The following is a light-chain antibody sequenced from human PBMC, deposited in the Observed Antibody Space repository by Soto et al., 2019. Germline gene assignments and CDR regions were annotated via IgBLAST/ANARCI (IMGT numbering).Light chain of an antibody. V-gene: IGKV3-11*01. CDR2: DAS. Sequence: EIVMTQSPATLSVSPGERGTLACRASQSVSSYLAWYQQKPGQAPRLLIYDASNRATGIPARFSGSGSGTDFTLTISSLEPEDFAVYYCQQRSNWPRTFGQGTKVDIK. J-gene: IGKJ1*01. CDR3: QQRSNWPRT. CDR1: QSVSSY.